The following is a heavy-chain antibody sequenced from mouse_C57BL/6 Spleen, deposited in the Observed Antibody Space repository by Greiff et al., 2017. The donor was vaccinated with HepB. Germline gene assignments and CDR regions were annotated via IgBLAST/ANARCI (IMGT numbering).Heavy chain of an antibody. CDR3: TRVATVSNYFDY. D-gene: IGHD1-1*01. Sequence: EVQRVESGEGLVKPGGSLKLSCAASGFTFSSYAMSWVRQTPEKRLEWVAYISSGGDYIYYADTVKGRFTISRDNARNTLYLQMSSLKSEDTAMYYCTRVATVSNYFDYWGQGTTLTVSS. CDR2: ISSGGDYI. V-gene: IGHV5-9-1*02. CDR1: GFTFSSYA. J-gene: IGHJ2*01.